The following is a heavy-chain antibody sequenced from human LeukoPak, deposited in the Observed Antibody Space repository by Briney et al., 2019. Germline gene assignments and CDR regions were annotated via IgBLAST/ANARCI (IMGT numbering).Heavy chain of an antibody. J-gene: IGHJ4*02. CDR1: GFTFSSYA. V-gene: IGHV3-23*01. CDR2: ISGSGGSA. Sequence: GGSLRLSCAASGFTFSSYAMSWVRQAPGKGLEWVSAISGSGGSAYYADSVKGRFTISRDNSKNTLYLQMNSLRAEDTAVYYCARAQWEPFVFDYWGQGTLVTVSS. CDR3: ARAQWEPFVFDY. D-gene: IGHD1-26*01.